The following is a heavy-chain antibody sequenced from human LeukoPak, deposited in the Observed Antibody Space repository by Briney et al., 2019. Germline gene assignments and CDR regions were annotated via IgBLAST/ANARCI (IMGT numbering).Heavy chain of an antibody. CDR1: GFTFSSYG. J-gene: IGHJ4*02. CDR2: ISGSGGST. V-gene: IGHV3-23*01. Sequence: PGGSLRLSCAGSGFTFSSYGMSWVRQAPGKGLEWVSGISGSGGSTYYADSVKGRFTISRDNSKNTLYLQMNSLRAEDTAVYYCAKGGQIAEDYWGQGTLVTVSS. CDR3: AKGGQIAEDY.